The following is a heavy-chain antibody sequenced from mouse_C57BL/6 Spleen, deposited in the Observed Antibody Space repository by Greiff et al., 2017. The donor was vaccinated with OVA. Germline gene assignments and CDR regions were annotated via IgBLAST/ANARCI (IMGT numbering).Heavy chain of an antibody. CDR1: GYSITSGYY. CDR3: AREGYYGWYFDY. Sequence: ESGPGLVNPSQSLSLTCSVTGYSITSGYYWNWIRQFPGNKLEWMGYISYDGSNKYNPSLKNRISITRDTSKNQFFLKLKSGTTEDTATYYCAREGYYGWYFDYWGQGTTLTVSS. V-gene: IGHV3-6*01. CDR2: ISYDGSN. D-gene: IGHD1-1*01. J-gene: IGHJ2*01.